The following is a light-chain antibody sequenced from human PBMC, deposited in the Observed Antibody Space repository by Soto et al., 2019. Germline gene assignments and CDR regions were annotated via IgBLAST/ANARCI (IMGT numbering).Light chain of an antibody. J-gene: IGLJ1*01. CDR1: SSDVSGYNY. V-gene: IGLV2-11*01. CDR2: DVS. Sequence: QSVLTQPRSVSGSPGQSVTISCTGTSSDVSGYNYVSWYQQHPGKAPKLMIYDVSQRPSGVPDRFSGSRSGNTASLTISGLQAEDEADYYCCSYAGSYTYVFGPGTKVTV. CDR3: CSYAGSYTYV.